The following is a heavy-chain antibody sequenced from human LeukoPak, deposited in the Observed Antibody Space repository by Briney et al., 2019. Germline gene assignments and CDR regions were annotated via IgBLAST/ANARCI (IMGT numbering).Heavy chain of an antibody. V-gene: IGHV1-46*01. Sequence: GASVKVSFKASGYIFTNYYMHWVRQAPGQGLEWMGTINPSGGSTTYAQKFQGRVTLSRDTSTSTVYMELSSLRSEDTAVYYCARDHGSAYYSGPRHWGQGTLVTVSS. D-gene: IGHD6-19*01. J-gene: IGHJ4*02. CDR1: GYIFTNYY. CDR2: INPSGGST. CDR3: ARDHGSAYYSGPRH.